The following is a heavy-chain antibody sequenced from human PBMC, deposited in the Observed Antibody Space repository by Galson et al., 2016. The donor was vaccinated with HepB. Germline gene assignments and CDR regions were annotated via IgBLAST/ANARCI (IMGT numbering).Heavy chain of an antibody. CDR1: GGSFSGYY. CDR3: ASPYGDYDDDAFDI. J-gene: IGHJ3*02. V-gene: IGHV4-59*01. D-gene: IGHD4-17*01. CDR2: IQIYYSGST. Sequence: SETLSLTCAVYGGSFSGYYWSWIRQPPGKGLEWIGYIQIYYSGSTNYNPSLKSRVTISVDTSKNQFSLKLTSVTAADTAVYYCASPYGDYDDDAFDIWGQGTMVTVSS.